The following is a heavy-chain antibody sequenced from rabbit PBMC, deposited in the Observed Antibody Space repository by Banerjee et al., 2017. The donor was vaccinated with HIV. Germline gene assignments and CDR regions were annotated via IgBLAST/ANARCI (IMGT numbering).Heavy chain of an antibody. CDR1: GFSFSNKAV. CDR3: ARDTSSSFSSYGMDL. J-gene: IGHJ6*01. D-gene: IGHD1-1*01. V-gene: IGHV1S45*01. CDR2: INVVTGKA. Sequence: QERLVESGGGLVKPEGSLKLSCTASGFSFSNKAVMCWVRQAPGKGLEWIACINVVTGKAVYASWAKGRYTFSKTSSTTVTLQMTSLTAADTATYFCARDTSSSFSSYGMDLWGQGTLAPS.